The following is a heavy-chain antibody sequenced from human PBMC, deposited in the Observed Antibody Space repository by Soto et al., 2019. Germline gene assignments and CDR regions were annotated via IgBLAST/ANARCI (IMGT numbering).Heavy chain of an antibody. Sequence: QVQLVQSGAEVKKPGSSVKVSCKASGGTFSSYAISWVRQAPGQGLEWMGGIIPIFGTANYAQKFQGRVTITADEYTSTAYMELSSLRSEDTAVYYCARWVRYCSGGSCYYAFDIWGQGTMVTVSS. CDR3: ARWVRYCSGGSCYYAFDI. D-gene: IGHD2-15*01. V-gene: IGHV1-69*01. J-gene: IGHJ3*02. CDR1: GGTFSSYA. CDR2: IIPIFGTA.